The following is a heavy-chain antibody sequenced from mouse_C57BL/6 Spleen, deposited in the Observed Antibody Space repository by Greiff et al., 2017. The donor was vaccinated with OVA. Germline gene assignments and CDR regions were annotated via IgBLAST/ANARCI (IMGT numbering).Heavy chain of an antibody. CDR2: IYPGDGDT. CDR1: GYAFSSYW. D-gene: IGHD2-5*01. CDR3: ARSAYYSNYDYCDY. V-gene: IGHV1-80*01. Sequence: VQLQQSGAELVKPGASVKISCKASGYAFSSYWMNWVKQRPGKGLEWIGQIYPGDGDTNYNGKFKGKATLTADKSSSTAYMQLSSLTSEDSAVYFCARSAYYSNYDYCDYWGQGTTLTVSS. J-gene: IGHJ2*01.